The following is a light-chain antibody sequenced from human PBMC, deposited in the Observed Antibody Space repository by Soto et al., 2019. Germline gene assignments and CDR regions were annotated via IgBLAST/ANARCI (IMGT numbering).Light chain of an antibody. V-gene: IGLV2-11*01. CDR3: YSFAGGATFV. CDR2: DVT. CDR1: SSDVGGYDY. J-gene: IGLJ2*01. Sequence: QSALTQPPSVSGSPGQSVTISCTGTSSDVGGYDYVSWYQQHPGKAPKLLIYDVTKRPSGVPDRFSGSKSGNTASLTISALQAEDEADYSCYSFAGGATFVFGGGTKLTVL.